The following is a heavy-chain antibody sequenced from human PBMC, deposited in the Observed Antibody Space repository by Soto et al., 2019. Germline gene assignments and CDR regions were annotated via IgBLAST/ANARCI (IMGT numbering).Heavy chain of an antibody. V-gene: IGHV4-4*02. J-gene: IGHJ4*02. CDR3: ASEGVDGYNLLY. D-gene: IGHD5-12*01. CDR2: VFHTGST. CDR1: GGSISSGNW. Sequence: QVHLQESGPGLVKPSGTLSLTCAVSGGSISSGNWWSWVRQPPGKGLEWIGEVFHTGSTNYNPSLKSRVTISVDNSKNQFSVNLNSVTAADTAVYYCASEGVDGYNLLYWGPGALVTVSS.